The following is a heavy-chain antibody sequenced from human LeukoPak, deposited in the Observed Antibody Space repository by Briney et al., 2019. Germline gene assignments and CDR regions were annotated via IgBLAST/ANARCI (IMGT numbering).Heavy chain of an antibody. CDR1: GGSFSGYY. J-gene: IGHJ3*02. V-gene: IGHV4-4*07. D-gene: IGHD3-10*01. CDR3: ARDQIGSGSYGLTHAFDI. CDR2: IYTSGST. Sequence: SETLSLTCAVYGGSFSGYYWSWIRQPAGKGLEWIGRIYTSGSTNYNPSLKSRVTISVDTSRNQFSLKLSSVTAADTAVYYCARDQIGSGSYGLTHAFDIWGQGTMVTVSS.